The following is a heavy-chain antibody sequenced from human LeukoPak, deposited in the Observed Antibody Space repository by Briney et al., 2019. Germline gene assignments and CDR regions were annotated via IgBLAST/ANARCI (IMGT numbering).Heavy chain of an antibody. J-gene: IGHJ3*02. CDR3: ARDLTMNSYGFAFDI. D-gene: IGHD5-18*01. Sequence: ASVKVSCKASGGTFSSYAISWVRQAPGQGLEWMGGIIPIFGTANYAQKFQGRVTITTDESTSTAYMELSSLRSEDTAVYYCARDLTMNSYGFAFDIWGQGTMVTVSS. CDR2: IIPIFGTA. V-gene: IGHV1-69*05. CDR1: GGTFSSYA.